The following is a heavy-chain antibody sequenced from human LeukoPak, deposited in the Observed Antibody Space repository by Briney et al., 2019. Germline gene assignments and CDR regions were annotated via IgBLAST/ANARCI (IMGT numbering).Heavy chain of an antibody. J-gene: IGHJ6*03. CDR1: GGTFTSYA. V-gene: IGHV1-69*13. CDR3: ARGQINYYGSGSYYNYYYMDV. D-gene: IGHD3-10*01. Sequence: SVKVSCKASGGTFTSYAISWVRQAPGQGLEWMGGIIPLFGTANYAQKFQGRVTITADESTSKAYMELSSLRYEDTAVYYCARGQINYYGSGSYYNYYYMDVWGKGTTVTVSS. CDR2: IIPLFGTA.